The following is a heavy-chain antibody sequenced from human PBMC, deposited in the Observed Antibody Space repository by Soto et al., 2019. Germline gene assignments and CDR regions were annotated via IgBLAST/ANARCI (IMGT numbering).Heavy chain of an antibody. CDR3: TRMDSGYAIFDD. D-gene: IGHD5-12*01. CDR2: IRSVPYGGTT. CDR1: GFVFADYG. Sequence: GGSLRLSCSTSGFVFADYGLNWFRQAPGKGLEWVGFIRSVPYGGTTEYAASVKGRFTISVDVSKSIGYLQMNSLQTEDTAVYFCTRMDSGYAIFDDWGQGTLVTVPS. V-gene: IGHV3-49*03. J-gene: IGHJ4*02.